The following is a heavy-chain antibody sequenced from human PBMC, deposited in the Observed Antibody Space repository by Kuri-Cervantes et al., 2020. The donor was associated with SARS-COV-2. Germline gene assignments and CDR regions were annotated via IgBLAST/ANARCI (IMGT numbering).Heavy chain of an antibody. D-gene: IGHD6-13*01. Sequence: SVKVSCKDSGGTFSSYAISWVRQAPGQGLEWMGGVIPLFGTANYAQKFQGRVTITTDESTSTAYLELSSLRSEDTAVYYCASGSIAAAGTLPSFDYWGQGTLVTVSS. CDR3: ASGSIAAAGTLPSFDY. J-gene: IGHJ4*02. CDR2: VIPLFGTA. CDR1: GGTFSSYA. V-gene: IGHV1-69*05.